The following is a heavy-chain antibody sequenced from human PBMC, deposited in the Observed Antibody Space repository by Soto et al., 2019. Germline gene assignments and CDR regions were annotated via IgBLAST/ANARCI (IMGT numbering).Heavy chain of an antibody. CDR2: IIPIFGTA. V-gene: IGHV1-69*13. D-gene: IGHD5-12*01. CDR3: ARGKGVATMPARGAPVGNWFDP. J-gene: IGHJ5*02. CDR1: GGTFSSYA. Sequence: SMKLSCKASGGTFSSYAISWVRQAPGQGLEWMGGIIPIFGTANYAQKFQGRVTITADESTSTAYMELSSLRSEDTAVYYCARGKGVATMPARGAPVGNWFDPWGEGTLVSVSS.